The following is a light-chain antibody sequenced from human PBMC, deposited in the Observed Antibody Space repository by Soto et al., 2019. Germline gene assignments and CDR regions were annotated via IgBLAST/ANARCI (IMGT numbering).Light chain of an antibody. CDR1: QGVSTY. Sequence: DIQMTQSPSSLSASVGDRVTITCRASQGVSTYLIWYQQRQGRAPKLLIYAASNLLSGVPSRFSGSGSGTNFTLTISSLEPEDFAVYYCQQRSNWPPIFTFGPGTKVDIK. CDR3: QQRSNWPPIFT. J-gene: IGKJ3*01. V-gene: IGKV1-39*01. CDR2: AAS.